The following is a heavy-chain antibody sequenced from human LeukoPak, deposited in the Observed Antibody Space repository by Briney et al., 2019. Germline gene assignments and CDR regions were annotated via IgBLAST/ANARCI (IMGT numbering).Heavy chain of an antibody. D-gene: IGHD3-22*01. CDR2: IYPGDSDT. CDR1: GYSFTSYW. Sequence: GESLKISCKGSGYSFTSYWIGWVRQMPGKGLEWMGIIYPGDSDTRYSPSFQGQVTISADKSISTAYLQWSSLKASDTAMYYCARQAPYDSSGYQITGDAFDIWGQGTMVTVSS. V-gene: IGHV5-51*01. CDR3: ARQAPYDSSGYQITGDAFDI. J-gene: IGHJ3*02.